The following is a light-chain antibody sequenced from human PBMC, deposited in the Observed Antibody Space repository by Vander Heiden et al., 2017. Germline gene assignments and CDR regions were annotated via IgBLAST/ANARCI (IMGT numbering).Light chain of an antibody. Sequence: SYVLTQPPSVSVAPGQTARITCGGNNIGSKSVHWYQQKPGQAPVLVVHDDRKRPSGIPERFSGSKSGNTATLTISRVEAGDEADYYCQVWDSSSDHWVFGGGTKLTVL. CDR2: DDR. CDR1: NIGSKS. J-gene: IGLJ3*02. CDR3: QVWDSSSDHWV. V-gene: IGLV3-21*02.